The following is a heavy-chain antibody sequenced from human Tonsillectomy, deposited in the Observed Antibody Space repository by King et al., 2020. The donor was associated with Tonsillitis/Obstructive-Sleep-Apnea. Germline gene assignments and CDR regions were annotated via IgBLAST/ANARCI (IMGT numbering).Heavy chain of an antibody. Sequence: VQLVESGGGLVQPGRSLRLSCAASGFTFDNYAMHWVRQAPGKGLEGVSGISWNSGSIGYADSVKGRFTISRDNAKNSLYLQMNSRRAEDTALYYCAKGGGRGVVVPNWFEPWGQGALVTVSS. D-gene: IGHD2-15*01. CDR1: GFTFDNYA. V-gene: IGHV3-9*01. J-gene: IGHJ5*02. CDR2: ISWNSGSI. CDR3: AKGGGRGVVVPNWFEP.